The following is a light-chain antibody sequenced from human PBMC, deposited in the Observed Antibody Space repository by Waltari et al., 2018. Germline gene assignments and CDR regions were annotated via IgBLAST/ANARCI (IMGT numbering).Light chain of an antibody. CDR1: QSLVHSDTNIY. CDR2: KVS. J-gene: IGKJ4*02. V-gene: IGKV2-30*02. Sequence: DVVMTQSPLSLPITPGQPASISCRSSQSLVHSDTNIYLNWYQQKPGKPPRLLIYKVSNRDSGGPDRFSGSGAGTDFTLKISRVEAEDVGIYFCGQGSFWPPTFGGGTKGDIK. CDR3: GQGSFWPPT.